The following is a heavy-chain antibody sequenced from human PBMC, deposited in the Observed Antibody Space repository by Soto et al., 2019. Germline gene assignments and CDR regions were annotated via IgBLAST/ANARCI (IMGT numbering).Heavy chain of an antibody. Sequence: GGSLRLSCEASGFVFTNFWMHWVRHVPGKGLVWVARIDTSGHSTNYAESVKGRFTISRDNAKNTVSLQMNRLRVEDTGVYYCAKDSWYFDLWSQGSQVTVSS. CDR2: IDTSGHST. J-gene: IGHJ4*02. V-gene: IGHV3-74*01. CDR1: GFVFTNFW. CDR3: AKDSWYFDL. D-gene: IGHD6-13*01.